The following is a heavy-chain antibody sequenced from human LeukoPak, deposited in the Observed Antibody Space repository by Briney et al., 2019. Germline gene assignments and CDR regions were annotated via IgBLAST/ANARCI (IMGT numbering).Heavy chain of an antibody. J-gene: IGHJ4*02. CDR3: AKGLLATRSYFDY. Sequence: PGGSLRLSCAASGFTFSSYGMHWVRQAPGKGLEWVAVISYDGSNKYYADSVKGRFTISRDNSKNTLYLQMNSLRAEDTAVYYCAKGLLATRSYFDYWGQGTLVIVSS. CDR1: GFTFSSYG. V-gene: IGHV3-30*18. D-gene: IGHD5-12*01. CDR2: ISYDGSNK.